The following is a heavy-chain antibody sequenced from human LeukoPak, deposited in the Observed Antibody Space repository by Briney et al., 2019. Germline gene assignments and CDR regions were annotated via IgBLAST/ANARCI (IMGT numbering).Heavy chain of an antibody. V-gene: IGHV3-23*01. CDR3: AKIPRRGGWYPEYFQH. CDR2: ISGSGGST. Sequence: GGSLRLSCAASGFTFSSHAMSWVRQAPGKGLEWVSAISGSGGSTYYADSVKGRFTISRDNSKNTLYLQMNSLRAEDTAVYYCAKIPRRGGWYPEYFQHWGQGTLVTVSS. D-gene: IGHD6-19*01. J-gene: IGHJ1*01. CDR1: GFTFSSHA.